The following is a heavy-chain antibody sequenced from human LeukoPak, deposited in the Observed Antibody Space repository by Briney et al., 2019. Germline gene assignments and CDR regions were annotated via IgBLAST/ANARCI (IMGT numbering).Heavy chain of an antibody. J-gene: IGHJ4*02. CDR3: AQSSGYVFDY. CDR2: IYHSGST. Sequence: SETLSLTCAVSGGSISSSNWWSWVRQPPGKGLEWIGEIYHSGSTNYNPSLKSRVTISVDTSKNQFSLKLSSVTAADTAVYYCAQSSGYVFDYWGQGTLVTVSS. D-gene: IGHD3-22*01. V-gene: IGHV4-4*02. CDR1: GGSISSSNW.